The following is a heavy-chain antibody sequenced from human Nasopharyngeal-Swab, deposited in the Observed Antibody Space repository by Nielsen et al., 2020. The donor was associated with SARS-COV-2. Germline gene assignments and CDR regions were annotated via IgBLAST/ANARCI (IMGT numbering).Heavy chain of an antibody. CDR3: ARHHSWNDAWYFDY. D-gene: IGHD1-20*01. J-gene: IGHJ4*02. V-gene: IGHV5-51*01. CDR1: GYSFTSYW. CDR2: IYPGDSDT. Sequence: ESLKISCKGSGYSFTSYWIGWVRQMLGKGLEWKGIIYPGDSDTRYSPSFQGQVTISADKSISTAYLQWSSLKASDTAIYYCARHHSWNDAWYFDYWGQGTLVTVSS.